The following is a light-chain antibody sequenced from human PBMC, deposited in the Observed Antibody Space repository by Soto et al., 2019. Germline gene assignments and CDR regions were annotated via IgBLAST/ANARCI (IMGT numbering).Light chain of an antibody. CDR2: AAS. V-gene: IGKV1-8*01. Sequence: AIRMTHSPSSFSASTGYIVTITCRASQGISSYLAWYQQKPGKAPKLLIYAASTLQSGVPSRFSGSGSGTDFTLTISSLQPEDFATYYCQQSYSIPPLNFGGGTKVDIK. CDR3: QQSYSIPPLN. CDR1: QGISSY. J-gene: IGKJ4*01.